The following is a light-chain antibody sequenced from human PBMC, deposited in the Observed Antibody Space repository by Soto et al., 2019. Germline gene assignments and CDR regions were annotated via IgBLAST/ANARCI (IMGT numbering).Light chain of an antibody. CDR3: NSYTTSSTRV. Sequence: QSALTQTASVSGSPGQSITISCTGTSSDVGSYNLVSWYQQHPGKAPKLMIYEVSYRPSGVSNRFSGSKSGNTASLTISGLQAEDEADYYCNSYTTSSTRVFGTGTKVTVL. J-gene: IGLJ1*01. V-gene: IGLV2-14*02. CDR2: EVS. CDR1: SSDVGSYNL.